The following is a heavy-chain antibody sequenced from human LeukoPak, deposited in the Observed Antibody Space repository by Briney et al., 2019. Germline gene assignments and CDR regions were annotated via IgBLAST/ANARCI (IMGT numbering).Heavy chain of an antibody. CDR1: GFTVSSDY. V-gene: IGHV3-53*01. Sequence: GGSLRLSCAASGFTVSSDYMSWVRQAPGKGLEWVSVIYSGGSTYYADSVKGRFTISRDNSKNTLYLQMNSLRAEDTAVYYCARYITRHYYDSSGYYHYFDYWGQGTLVTVSS. D-gene: IGHD3-22*01. J-gene: IGHJ4*02. CDR2: IYSGGST. CDR3: ARYITRHYYDSSGYYHYFDY.